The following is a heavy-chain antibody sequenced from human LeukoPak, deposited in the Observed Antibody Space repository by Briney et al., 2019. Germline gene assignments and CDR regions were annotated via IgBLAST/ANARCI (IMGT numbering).Heavy chain of an antibody. CDR3: ARDGCSSTSCYFVGYMDV. CDR2: ISSSGSTI. D-gene: IGHD2-2*01. J-gene: IGHJ6*03. CDR1: GFTFSSYE. V-gene: IGHV3-48*03. Sequence: GGSLRLSCAASGFTFSSYEMNWVRQAPGKGLEWVSYISSSGSTIYYADSVKGRFTISRDNAKNSLYLQMNSLRAEDTAVYYCARDGCSSTSCYFVGYMDVWGKGTTVTISS.